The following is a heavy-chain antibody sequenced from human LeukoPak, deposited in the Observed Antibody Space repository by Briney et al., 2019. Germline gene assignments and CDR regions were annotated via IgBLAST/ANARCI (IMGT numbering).Heavy chain of an antibody. J-gene: IGHJ6*04. CDR2: ISYDGSNK. D-gene: IGHD3-10*01. CDR1: GFTFSSYA. V-gene: IGHV3-30*04. Sequence: PGRSLRLSCAASGFTFSSYAMHWVRQAPGKGLEWVAVISYDGSNKYYADSVKGRFTISRDNSKNTLYLQMNNLRAEDTAVYYCASPRGGYGSGSYYFYYGMDVWGKGTTVTVSS. CDR3: ASPRGGYGSGSYYFYYGMDV.